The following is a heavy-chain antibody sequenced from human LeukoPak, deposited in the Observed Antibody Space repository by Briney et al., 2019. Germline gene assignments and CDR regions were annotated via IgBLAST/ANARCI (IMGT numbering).Heavy chain of an antibody. Sequence: GGSLRLSCVASGFSFSTYSMKWVRQAPGKGLEWVSGISDSGGSTYYADSVKGRFTISRDNSKNTLYLQMDSLRAEDTAVYYCAKGGAVSSKSITLIRGTRKYYYYMDVWGKGPTVTISS. J-gene: IGHJ6*03. D-gene: IGHD3-10*01. CDR1: GFSFSTYS. CDR2: ISDSGGST. CDR3: AKGGAVSSKSITLIRGTRKYYYYMDV. V-gene: IGHV3-23*01.